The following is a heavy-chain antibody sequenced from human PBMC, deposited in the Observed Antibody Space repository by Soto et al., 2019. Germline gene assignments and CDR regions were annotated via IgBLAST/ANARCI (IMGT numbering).Heavy chain of an antibody. CDR1: GYTFTSYD. Sequence: GASVKLSCTASGYTFTSYDINWVRQATGKGLEWMGGMNPNSGNTGYAQKFQGRVTMTRDTSISTAYMELSSLRSEDTAVYYCATCTNGVCYLDYWGQGTLVTVSS. J-gene: IGHJ4*02. V-gene: IGHV1-8*01. CDR3: ATCTNGVCYLDY. CDR2: MNPNSGNT. D-gene: IGHD2-8*01.